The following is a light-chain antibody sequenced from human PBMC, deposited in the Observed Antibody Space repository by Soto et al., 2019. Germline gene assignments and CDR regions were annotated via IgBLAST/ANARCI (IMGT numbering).Light chain of an antibody. CDR1: QSTSRS. CDR3: QQYGSSPPT. J-gene: IGKJ1*01. V-gene: IGKV3-20*01. Sequence: IVLTQSPGTLSLSPGERTTLSCRASQSTSRSLAWYQQKPGQGPRLLIYGASSRDTGTPERFSGSGSGTDFTLTINRLEPEDFALYYCQQYGSSPPTFGQGTKVDIK. CDR2: GAS.